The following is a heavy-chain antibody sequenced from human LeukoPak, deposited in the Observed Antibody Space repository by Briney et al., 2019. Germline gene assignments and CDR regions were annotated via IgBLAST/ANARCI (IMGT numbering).Heavy chain of an antibody. CDR2: IWYDGSNK. J-gene: IGHJ1*01. CDR3: ARGEWSLQNGEYFQH. V-gene: IGHV3-33*01. Sequence: GRSLRLSCAASGFTFSSYGMHWVRQAPGKGLEWVAVIWYDGSNKYYADSVKGRFTISRDNSKNTLYLQMNSLRAEDTAVYYCARGEWSLQNGEYFQHWGQGTLVTVSS. D-gene: IGHD3-3*01. CDR1: GFTFSSYG.